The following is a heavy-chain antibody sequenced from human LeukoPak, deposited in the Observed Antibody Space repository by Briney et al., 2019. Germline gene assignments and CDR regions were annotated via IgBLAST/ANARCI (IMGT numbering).Heavy chain of an antibody. CDR1: GFTFSSYS. D-gene: IGHD6-13*01. J-gene: IGHJ2*01. CDR3: ATSIAADGPDWYFDL. CDR2: ISSSSSYI. Sequence: GGSLRLSCAASGFTFSSYSMNWVRQAPGKGLEWVSSISSSSSYIYYADSVKGRFTISRDNAKNSLYLQMNSLRAEDTAVYYCATSIAADGPDWYFDLWGRGTLVTVSS. V-gene: IGHV3-21*01.